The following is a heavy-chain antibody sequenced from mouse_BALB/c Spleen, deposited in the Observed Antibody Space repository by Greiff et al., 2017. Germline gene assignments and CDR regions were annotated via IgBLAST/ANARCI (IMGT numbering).Heavy chain of an antibody. CDR3: ARYPSGVLRLHGAMDY. CDR2: ISSGGGNT. V-gene: IGHV5-9*03. Sequence: EVKLMESGGGLVKPGGSLKLSCAASGFTFSSYTMSWVRQTPEKRLEWVATISSGGGNTYYPDSVKGRFTISRDNANNNLYLQMSSMRSKDTALYYCARYPSGVLRLHGAMDYWGQGTSVTVSS. CDR1: GFTFSSYT. D-gene: IGHD1-2*01. J-gene: IGHJ4*01.